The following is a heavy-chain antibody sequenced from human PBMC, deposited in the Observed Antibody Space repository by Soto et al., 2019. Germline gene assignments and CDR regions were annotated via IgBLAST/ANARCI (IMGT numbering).Heavy chain of an antibody. CDR3: ARERRAAAGTDYYYYMDV. CDR1: GFTFSDYY. D-gene: IGHD6-13*01. V-gene: IGHV3-11*01. CDR2: ISSSGSTI. Sequence: GGSLRLSCAASGFTFSDYYMSWIRQAPGTGLEWVSYISSSGSTIYYADSVKGRFTISRDNAKNSLYLQMNSLRAEDTAVYYCARERRAAAGTDYYYYMDVWGKGTTVTVSS. J-gene: IGHJ6*03.